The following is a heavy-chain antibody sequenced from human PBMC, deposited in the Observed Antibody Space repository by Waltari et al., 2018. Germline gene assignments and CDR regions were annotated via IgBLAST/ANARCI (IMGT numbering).Heavy chain of an antibody. CDR1: GFTFSSYA. V-gene: IGHV3-23*04. D-gene: IGHD6-13*01. CDR3: AKDFDIAAARGHFDY. J-gene: IGHJ4*02. CDR2: MSGSGKSP. Sequence: EVQLVESGGGLVQPGGSLRLSCAASGFTFSSYAMSWVRQAPGKVREGVSVMSGSGKSPYYAESGKGRFTISRDNSKNTLYLQMNSLRAEDTAVYYCAKDFDIAAARGHFDYWGQGTLVTVSS.